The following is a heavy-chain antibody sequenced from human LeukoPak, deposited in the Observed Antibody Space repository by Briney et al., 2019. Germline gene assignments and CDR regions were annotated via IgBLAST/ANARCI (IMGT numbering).Heavy chain of an antibody. Sequence: SETLSLTCTVSGGSISSYYWSWIRQPPGKGLEWIGYIYYSGSTNYNPSLKSRVTIPVDTSKNQFSLKLSSVTAADTAVYYCARLYCGGDCYLNPWGQGTLVTVSS. V-gene: IGHV4-59*08. D-gene: IGHD2-21*02. CDR1: GGSISSYY. CDR2: IYYSGST. CDR3: ARLYCGGDCYLNP. J-gene: IGHJ5*02.